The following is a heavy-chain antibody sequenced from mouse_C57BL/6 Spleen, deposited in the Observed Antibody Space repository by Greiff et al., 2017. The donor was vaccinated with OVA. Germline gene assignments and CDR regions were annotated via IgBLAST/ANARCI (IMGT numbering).Heavy chain of an antibody. CDR1: GYTFTSYW. J-gene: IGHJ4*01. V-gene: IGHV1-55*01. Sequence: QLQQSGAELVKPGASVKMSCKASGYTFTSYWITWVKQRPGQGLEWIGDIYPGSGSTNYNEKFKSKATLTVDTSSSTAYMQLSSLTSEDSAVYYCARSRYYGSEAMDYWGQGTSVTVSS. CDR2: IYPGSGST. CDR3: ARSRYYGSEAMDY. D-gene: IGHD1-1*01.